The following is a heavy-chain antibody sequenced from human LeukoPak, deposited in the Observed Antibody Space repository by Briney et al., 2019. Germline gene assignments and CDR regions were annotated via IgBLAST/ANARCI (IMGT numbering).Heavy chain of an antibody. Sequence: SVKVSCKASGGTFSSYAISWVRQAPGQGLEWMGRIIPIFGTAHYAQKFQGRVTITTDESTSTAYMELSSLRSEDTAVYYCARDKYYYDSSGYYPLDDYWGQGTLVTVSS. CDR1: GGTFSSYA. J-gene: IGHJ4*02. CDR3: ARDKYYYDSSGYYPLDDY. D-gene: IGHD3-22*01. CDR2: IIPIFGTA. V-gene: IGHV1-69*05.